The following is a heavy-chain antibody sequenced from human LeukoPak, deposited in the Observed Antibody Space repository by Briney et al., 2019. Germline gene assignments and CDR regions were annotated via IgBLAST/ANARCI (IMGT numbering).Heavy chain of an antibody. CDR3: AVTFWSGAFDI. J-gene: IGHJ3*02. Sequence: GGSLRLSCAASGFTFSSYAMSWVRQAPGKGLEWVSAVTGRGGSSFYADSVKGRFTTSRDNSKNTLYLQMNSLRAEDTAVYYCAVTFWSGAFDIWGQGTMVTVSS. V-gene: IGHV3-23*01. CDR1: GFTFSSYA. D-gene: IGHD3-3*01. CDR2: VTGRGGSS.